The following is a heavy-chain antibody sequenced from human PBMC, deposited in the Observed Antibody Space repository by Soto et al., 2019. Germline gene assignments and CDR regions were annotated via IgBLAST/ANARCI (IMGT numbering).Heavy chain of an antibody. J-gene: IGHJ4*02. D-gene: IGHD2-15*01. CDR1: GFTFSNYA. V-gene: IGHV3-23*01. Sequence: EVQLLESGGGLVQPGGSLRLSCAAAGFTFSNYAMSWVRQAPGKGLDWVSTISVPDGSTYYADSVKGRFTSSRENSKNTLYMKMNRLRAEDTAIYYCAKRSLSTYCVGGSCYSPCDYWGQGTLVTVSS. CDR3: AKRSLSTYCVGGSCYSPCDY. CDR2: ISVPDGST.